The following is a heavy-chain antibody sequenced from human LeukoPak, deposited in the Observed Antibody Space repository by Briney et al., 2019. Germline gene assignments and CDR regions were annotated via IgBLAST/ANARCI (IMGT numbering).Heavy chain of an antibody. D-gene: IGHD1-26*01. Sequence: GGSLRLSCAASGFTFSTYAMHWVRQAPGKGLEYISAISSNGGSTYYADSVKDRFTISRDNSKNMLYLQMNSLRAEDTAVYYCARDLWGVGFDIWGQGTMVTVSS. CDR1: GFTFSTYA. V-gene: IGHV3-64*02. CDR3: ARDLWGVGFDI. CDR2: ISSNGGST. J-gene: IGHJ3*02.